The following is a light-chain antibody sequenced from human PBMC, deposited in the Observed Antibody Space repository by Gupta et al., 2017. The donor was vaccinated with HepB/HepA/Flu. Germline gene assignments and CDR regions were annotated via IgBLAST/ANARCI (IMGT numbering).Light chain of an antibody. CDR3: SSYTSMKTRV. CDR1: SSDVGGYNY. Sequence: QSALTQPASVSGSPGQSITISCTGTSSDVGGYNYVSWYQQHPGKAPKLMIYDVINRPSGVSNRFSGSKSGNTASLTISGLQAEDEADYYCSSYTSMKTRVFGSGTKVTVL. CDR2: DVI. V-gene: IGLV2-14*03. J-gene: IGLJ1*01.